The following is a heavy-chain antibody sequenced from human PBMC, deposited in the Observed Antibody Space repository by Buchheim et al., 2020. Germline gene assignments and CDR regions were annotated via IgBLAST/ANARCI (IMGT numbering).Heavy chain of an antibody. CDR2: IYYSGST. J-gene: IGHJ4*02. V-gene: IGHV4-39*01. D-gene: IGHD6-19*01. CDR3: ARRDGWYWFDY. Sequence: QVHLQESGPGLVKPSETLSLTCTVSGGSISSSSYYWGWIRQPPGKGLEWIGSIYYSGSTYYNPSLKSRVTISVDTSKNQFSLKLSSVTAADTAVYYCARRDGWYWFDYWGQGTL. CDR1: GGSISSSSYY.